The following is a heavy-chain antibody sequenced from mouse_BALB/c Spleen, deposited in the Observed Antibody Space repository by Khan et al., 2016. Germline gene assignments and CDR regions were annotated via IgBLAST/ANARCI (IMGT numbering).Heavy chain of an antibody. CDR2: IIYSGST. Sequence: EVQLQESGPGLVKPSQSLSLTCTVTGYSITSDYAWNWIRQFPGNKLEWMGYIIYSGSTSYNPSLKSRISITRDTSKNQFFLQLNSVTPEDTATYCWGRHQRAEWFFDVCGAGTTVTVSS. V-gene: IGHV3-2*02. D-gene: IGHD3-1*01. J-gene: IGHJ1*01. CDR1: GYSITSDYA. CDR3: GRHQRAEWFFDV.